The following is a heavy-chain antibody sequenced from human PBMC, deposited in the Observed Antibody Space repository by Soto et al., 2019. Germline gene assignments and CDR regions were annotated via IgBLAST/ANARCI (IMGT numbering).Heavy chain of an antibody. CDR3: TTDDPPWGVTDY. Sequence: EVQLVESGGGLVKPGGSLRLSCAASGFTFSNAWMSWVRQAPGKGLEWVGRIKSKTHGGTTDYAAPVKGRFTISRDDSKNTLYLQMNSLKTEDTAVYYCTTDDPPWGVTDYWGQGTLVTVSS. V-gene: IGHV3-15*05. D-gene: IGHD3-10*01. CDR2: IKSKTHGGTT. CDR1: GFTFSNAW. J-gene: IGHJ4*02.